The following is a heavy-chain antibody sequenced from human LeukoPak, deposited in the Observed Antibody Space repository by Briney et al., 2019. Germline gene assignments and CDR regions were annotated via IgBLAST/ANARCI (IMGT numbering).Heavy chain of an antibody. CDR2: IYYSGST. Sequence: SETLSLTCTVSGASISSSGFYWSWIRQHPGKGLEWIGYIYYSGSTYYNPSLKSRVIISVDTSKNQFSLNLNSLIAADTAVYYCARDYYGSGSFYMNVWGQGTTVTVSS. CDR3: ARDYYGSGSFYMNV. V-gene: IGHV4-31*03. J-gene: IGHJ6*02. D-gene: IGHD3-10*01. CDR1: GASISSSGFY.